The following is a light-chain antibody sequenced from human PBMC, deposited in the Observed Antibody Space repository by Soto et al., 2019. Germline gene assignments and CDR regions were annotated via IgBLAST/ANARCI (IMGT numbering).Light chain of an antibody. V-gene: IGKV1-5*03. CDR3: QHYTLYSHA. J-gene: IGKJ1*01. CDR2: KAS. CDR1: QTISSW. Sequence: DIQMTQSPSTLSGSVGDRVTITCRASQTISSWLAWYQQKPGKAPKLLIYKASTLKSGVPSRFSGSGSGTEFTLTISSLQPDDFATHYCQHYTLYSHAFGHGTQVDIK.